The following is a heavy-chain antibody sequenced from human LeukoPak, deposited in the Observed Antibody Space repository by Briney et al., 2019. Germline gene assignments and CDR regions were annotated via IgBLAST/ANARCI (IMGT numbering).Heavy chain of an antibody. J-gene: IGHJ4*02. CDR3: ARGEKKYIDSNFDY. CDR1: GGTFSSYA. Sequence: SVKVSCKASGGTFSSYAISWVRQAPGQGLEWMGGIIPIFGTANYAQKFQGRVTITADESTSTAYMELSSLRSEDTAVYYCARGEKKYIDSNFDYWGQGTLVIVSS. V-gene: IGHV1-69*13. D-gene: IGHD1-26*01. CDR2: IIPIFGTA.